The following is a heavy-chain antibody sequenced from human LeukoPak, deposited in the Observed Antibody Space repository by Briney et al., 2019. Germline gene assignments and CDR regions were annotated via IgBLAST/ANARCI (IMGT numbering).Heavy chain of an antibody. CDR1: GYTFTSYY. D-gene: IGHD3-16*01. CDR2: INPSGGST. CDR3: ARDDRVMITFGPSYFDY. J-gene: IGHJ4*02. Sequence: ASVKVSCKASGYTFTSYYMHWVRQAPGQGLEWMGIINPSGGSTSYAQKFQGRVTVTRDTSTSTVYMELSSLRSEDTAVYYCARDDRVMITFGPSYFDYWGQGTLVTVSS. V-gene: IGHV1-46*01.